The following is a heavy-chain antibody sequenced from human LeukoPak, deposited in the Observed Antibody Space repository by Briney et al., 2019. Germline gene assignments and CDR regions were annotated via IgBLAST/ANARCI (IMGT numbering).Heavy chain of an antibody. CDR1: GFTFSSYA. D-gene: IGHD1-26*01. Sequence: GGSLRLSCAASGFTFSSYAMSWVRQAPGKGLEWVSVINSGGSTHYADSVKGRFTISRDNTKNTLYLQLNRLRAEDTAMYYCALVGDTGGYWGQGTLVTVSS. V-gene: IGHV3-66*01. J-gene: IGHJ4*02. CDR2: INSGGST. CDR3: ALVGDTGGY.